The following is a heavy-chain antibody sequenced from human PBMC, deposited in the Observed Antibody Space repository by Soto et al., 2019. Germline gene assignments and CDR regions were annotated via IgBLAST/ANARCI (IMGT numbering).Heavy chain of an antibody. D-gene: IGHD3-10*01. Sequence: SVNVSCKASGGTFSSYTISWVRQAPGQGLEWMGRIIPILGIANYAQKFQGRVTITADKSTSTAYMELSSLRSEDTAVYYCARGVGWFGGNHPSQYYFDYWGQGTLVTVSS. J-gene: IGHJ4*02. V-gene: IGHV1-69*02. CDR1: GGTFSSYT. CDR2: IIPILGIA. CDR3: ARGVGWFGGNHPSQYYFDY.